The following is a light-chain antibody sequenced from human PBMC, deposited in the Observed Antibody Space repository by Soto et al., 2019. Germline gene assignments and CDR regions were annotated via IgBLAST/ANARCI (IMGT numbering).Light chain of an antibody. CDR3: LQVTHFPWT. V-gene: IGKV2-24*01. CDR2: TIS. CDR1: ETLVHSDGNTY. J-gene: IGKJ1*01. Sequence: EIVMTQTPLSSPVTLGQPASISCRSSETLVHSDGNTYLSWLQQRPGQPPRLLIHTISNRFSGVSDRFSSSGAETAFTLNISRVEAEDVGVYYCLQVTHFPWTFGQGTMVDI.